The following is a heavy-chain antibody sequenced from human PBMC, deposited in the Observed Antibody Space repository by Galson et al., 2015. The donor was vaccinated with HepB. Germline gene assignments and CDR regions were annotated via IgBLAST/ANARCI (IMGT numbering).Heavy chain of an antibody. CDR2: IRGSGDGT. D-gene: IGHD6-19*01. V-gene: IGHV3-23*01. CDR3: ATRPYVQWLKSLF. Sequence: SLRLSCAVSGFDVSRYTLTWVRQAPGKELEWVSGIRGSGDGTYYADSVKGRFTISRDTSKSRLYLQMNGLRDDDTAVYYCATRPYVQWLKSLFWGQGPLVTVSS. J-gene: IGHJ4*02. CDR1: GFDVSRYT.